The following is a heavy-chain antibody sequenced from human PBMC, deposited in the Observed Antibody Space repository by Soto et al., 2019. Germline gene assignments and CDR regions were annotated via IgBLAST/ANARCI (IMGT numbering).Heavy chain of an antibody. CDR1: GFTFSSYA. Sequence: GGSLRLSCAASGFTFSSYAMHWVRQAPGKGLEWVAVISYDGSNKYYADSVKGRFTISRDNSKNTLYLQMNSLRAEDTAVYYCARVGRQQLDSYYYYYGMDVWGQGTTVTVSS. J-gene: IGHJ6*02. D-gene: IGHD6-13*01. V-gene: IGHV3-30-3*01. CDR2: ISYDGSNK. CDR3: ARVGRQQLDSYYYYYGMDV.